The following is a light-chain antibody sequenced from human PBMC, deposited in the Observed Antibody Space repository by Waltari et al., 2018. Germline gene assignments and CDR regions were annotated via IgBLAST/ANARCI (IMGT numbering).Light chain of an antibody. J-gene: IGKJ1*01. CDR3: QQYNSYSRA. Sequence: DIQMTQSPSTLSALVGDRVTITCRASQSISSWLAWYQQKPGKAPKLLIYKASSLESGVPSRFSGSGSGTEFTHTISGLQPDDFATYYCQQYNSYSRAFGQGTKVETK. CDR2: KAS. CDR1: QSISSW. V-gene: IGKV1-5*03.